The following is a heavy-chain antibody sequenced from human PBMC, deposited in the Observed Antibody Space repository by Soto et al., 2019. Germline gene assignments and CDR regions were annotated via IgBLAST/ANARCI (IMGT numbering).Heavy chain of an antibody. CDR2: ISAHTGSS. D-gene: IGHD3-22*01. CDR1: CYTFTSSG. Sequence: ASVKVSGKASCYTFTSSGISWVRQAPGQGLEWMGWISAHTGSSEYAQRFQGRVTMTTDRSTSTAYMELRSLRSDDTAVYYCARAFFYQGSASRGYSFDYFAFWGPGTLVAV. J-gene: IGHJ3*01. V-gene: IGHV1-18*01. CDR3: ARAFFYQGSASRGYSFDYFAF.